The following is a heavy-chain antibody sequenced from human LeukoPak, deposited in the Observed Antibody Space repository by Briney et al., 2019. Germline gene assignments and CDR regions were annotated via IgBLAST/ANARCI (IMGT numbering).Heavy chain of an antibody. J-gene: IGHJ5*02. D-gene: IGHD3-16*02. CDR1: GDSISSSAYY. V-gene: IGHV4-39*01. CDR2: IYYSGST. Sequence: SETLSLTCTVSGDSISSSAYYWGWIRQPPGKGLEWIGYIYYSGSTYYNPSLKSRVTISVDTSKNQFSLKLSSVTAADTAVYYCARTYYDYVWGSYRPNWFDPWGQGTLVTVSS. CDR3: ARTYYDYVWGSYRPNWFDP.